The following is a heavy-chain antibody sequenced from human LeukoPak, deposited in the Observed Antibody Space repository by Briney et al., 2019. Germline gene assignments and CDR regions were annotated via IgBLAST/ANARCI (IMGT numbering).Heavy chain of an antibody. CDR1: GFIFSKYG. V-gene: IGHV3-23*01. Sequence: GGSLRLSCADSGFIFSKYGMSWVRQAPGKGLEWVSTITASAGSAYYADSVTGRFTISRDNSKNTLYLQMNSLRAEDTAVYYCAKGMYYFDYWGQGTLVTVS. J-gene: IGHJ4*02. CDR3: AKGMYYFDY. CDR2: ITASAGSA.